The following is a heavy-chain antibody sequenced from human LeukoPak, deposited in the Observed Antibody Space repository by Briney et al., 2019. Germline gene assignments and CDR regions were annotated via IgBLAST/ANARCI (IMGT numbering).Heavy chain of an antibody. D-gene: IGHD2-8*02. J-gene: IGHJ3*01. CDR1: GFTFSDSP. CDR2: IRSKANSYAT. CDR3: TRIPALPTDYWDAFDV. Sequence: GGSLRLSCAASGFTFSDSPIHWVRQPSGKGLEWVGRIRSKANSYATTYAASVKGRFTISRDDSKNTAYLQLNSLKTEDTAVYYCTRIPALPTDYWDAFDVWGQGTMVTVSS. V-gene: IGHV3-73*01.